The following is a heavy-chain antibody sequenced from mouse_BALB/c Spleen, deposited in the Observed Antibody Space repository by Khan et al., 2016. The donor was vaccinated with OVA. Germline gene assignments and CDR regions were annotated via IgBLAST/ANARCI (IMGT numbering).Heavy chain of an antibody. D-gene: IGHD2-1*01. CDR3: TRGGYFGKSLFAY. V-gene: IGHV1S22*01. Sequence: LQQPGSALVRPGASVKLSCKASGYTFTSYWMHWVKQRHGQGLEWIGNIYPGSDSINYDEKFKSKGTLTVDTSSSTAYIDLSSLTSEDSAVYYCTRGGYFGKSLFAYWGQGTLFTVSA. CDR1: GYTFTSYW. J-gene: IGHJ3*01. CDR2: IYPGSDSI.